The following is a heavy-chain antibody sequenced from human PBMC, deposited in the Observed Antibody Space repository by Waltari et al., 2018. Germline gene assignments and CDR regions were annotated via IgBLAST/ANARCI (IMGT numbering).Heavy chain of an antibody. V-gene: IGHV1-69*09. J-gene: IGHJ4*02. CDR2: IIPLLDIS. CDR3: ARESRSTAGIDY. D-gene: IGHD2-2*01. CDR1: VDPFSVYA. Sequence: QLQLVQSAAEVKKPGSSVKVSCKASVDPFSVYAITWVRQAPGQGLEWMGRIIPLLDISNYAQKFRGRITITADRSTSTAYLELNSLRSEDTAVYYCARESRSTAGIDYWGQGAQVTVSS.